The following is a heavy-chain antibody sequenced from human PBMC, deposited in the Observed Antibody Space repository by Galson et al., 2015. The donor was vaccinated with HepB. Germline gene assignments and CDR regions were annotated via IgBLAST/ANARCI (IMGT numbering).Heavy chain of an antibody. CDR1: GGTFSSYA. CDR3: ARGVNKVRGVNPNFDY. J-gene: IGHJ4*02. D-gene: IGHD3-10*01. Sequence: SVKVSCKASGGTFSSYAISWVRQAPGQGLEWMGGIIPIFGTANYAQKFQGRVTITADKSTSTAYMELSSLRSEDTAGYYCARGVNKVRGVNPNFDYWGQGTLVTVSS. V-gene: IGHV1-69*06. CDR2: IIPIFGTA.